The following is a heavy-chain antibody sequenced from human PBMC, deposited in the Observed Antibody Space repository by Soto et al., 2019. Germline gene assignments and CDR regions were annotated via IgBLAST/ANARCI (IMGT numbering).Heavy chain of an antibody. CDR1: GFTFSSYS. CDR2: ISSSSSYI. CDR3: ARDLNPYGPDAFDI. D-gene: IGHD3-10*01. V-gene: IGHV3-21*01. Sequence: EVQLVESGGGLVKPGGSLRLSCAASGFTFSSYSMNWVRQAPGKGLEWVSSISSSSSYIYYADSVKGRFTISRDNAKNSLYLQMNSLRAEDTAVYYCARDLNPYGPDAFDILGQGTMVTVSS. J-gene: IGHJ3*02.